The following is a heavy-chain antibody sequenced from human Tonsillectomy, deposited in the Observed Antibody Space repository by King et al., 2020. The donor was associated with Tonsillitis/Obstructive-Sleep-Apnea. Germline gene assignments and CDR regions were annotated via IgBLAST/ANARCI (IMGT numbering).Heavy chain of an antibody. CDR2: VSGSGGST. D-gene: IGHD3-16*01. CDR1: GFTFSDYA. CDR3: AKGPIGASFSYRFDF. J-gene: IGHJ4*02. Sequence: VQLVESGGGLVQPGGSLRLSCAASGFTFSDYAMGWVRQAPGKVLEWVSTVSGSGGSTYYTDPVRGRFTISRDNSKNALYLQLHSLRADDTAVYFCAKGPIGASFSYRFDFWGQGTLVTVSS. V-gene: IGHV3-23*04.